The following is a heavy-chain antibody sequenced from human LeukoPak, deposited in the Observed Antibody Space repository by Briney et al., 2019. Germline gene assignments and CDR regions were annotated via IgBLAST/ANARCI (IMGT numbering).Heavy chain of an antibody. CDR3: ARGGYEPSGMDV. Sequence: SETLSLTCTVSGYSISSGYYWGWIRQPPGKGLEWIGSIYHSGSTYYNPSLKSRVTISVDTSKNQFPLKLSSVTAADTAVYYCARGGYEPSGMDVWGQGTTVTVSS. D-gene: IGHD5-12*01. CDR2: IYHSGST. J-gene: IGHJ6*02. CDR1: GYSISSGYY. V-gene: IGHV4-38-2*02.